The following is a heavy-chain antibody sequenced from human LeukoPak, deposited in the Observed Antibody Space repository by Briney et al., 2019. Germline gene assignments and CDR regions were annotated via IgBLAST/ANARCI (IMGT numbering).Heavy chain of an antibody. D-gene: IGHD6-19*01. V-gene: IGHV3-30*03. CDR2: ISSDGSNK. CDR1: GFTFSRYG. J-gene: IGHJ4*02. Sequence: GGSLRLSCAASGFTFSRYGMHWVRQAPGKGLEWVAVISSDGSNKYYADSVKGRFTISRDNSKNTLYLQMNSLRAEDTAVYYCARGPVAYYFDYWGQGTLVTVSS. CDR3: ARGPVAYYFDY.